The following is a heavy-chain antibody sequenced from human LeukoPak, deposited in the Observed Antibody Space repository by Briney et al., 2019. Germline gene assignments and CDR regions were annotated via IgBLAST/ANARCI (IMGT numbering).Heavy chain of an antibody. CDR1: GFFLSNSW. CDR3: ARDSGYNAFDY. J-gene: IGHJ4*02. Sequence: PGGTLRLSCADSGFFLSNSWVDWVRQAPGRGLEWLANINQDGSAKTCVDSVKGRFTISRDNAKNSLYLQMNSLRAEDMAMYYCARDSGYNAFDYWGQGPLVTVSS. CDR2: INQDGSAK. D-gene: IGHD5-12*01. V-gene: IGHV3-7*05.